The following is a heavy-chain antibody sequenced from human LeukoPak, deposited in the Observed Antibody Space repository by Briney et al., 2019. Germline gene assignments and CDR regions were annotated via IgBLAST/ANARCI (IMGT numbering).Heavy chain of an antibody. Sequence: SETLSLTCTVSGGSISSGGYYWSWIRQPPGKGLEWIGYIYHSGSTYYNPSLKSRVTISVDRSKNQFSLKLSSVTAADTAVYYCARGDVPAAILGWFDPWGQGTLVTVSS. CDR2: IYHSGST. V-gene: IGHV4-30-2*01. CDR3: ARGDVPAAILGWFDP. D-gene: IGHD2-2*02. J-gene: IGHJ5*02. CDR1: GGSISSGGYY.